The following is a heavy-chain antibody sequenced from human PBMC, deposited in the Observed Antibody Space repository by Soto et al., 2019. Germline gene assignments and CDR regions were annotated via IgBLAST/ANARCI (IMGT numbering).Heavy chain of an antibody. Sequence: GESLKISCAASGFTFSSYAMHWVRQAPGKGLEWVAVISYDGSNKYYADSVKGRFTISRDNSKNTLYLQMNSLRAEDTAVYYCTSHIYGGTDYWGQGTLVTVSS. V-gene: IGHV3-30-3*01. CDR2: ISYDGSNK. J-gene: IGHJ4*02. CDR1: GFTFSSYA. CDR3: TSHIYGGTDY. D-gene: IGHD4-17*01.